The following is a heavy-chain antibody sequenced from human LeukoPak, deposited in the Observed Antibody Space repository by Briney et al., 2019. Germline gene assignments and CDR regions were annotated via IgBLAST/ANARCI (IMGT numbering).Heavy chain of an antibody. CDR2: INPSGGST. Sequence: ASVKVSCTASGYTFTSYDMHWVRQAPGQGLEWMGIINPSGGSTSYAQKFQGRVTMTRDMSTSTVYMELSSLRSEDTAVYYCARGGPAAPHFDYWGQGTLVTVSS. CDR3: ARGGPAAPHFDY. D-gene: IGHD2-2*01. CDR1: GYTFTSYD. V-gene: IGHV1-46*01. J-gene: IGHJ4*02.